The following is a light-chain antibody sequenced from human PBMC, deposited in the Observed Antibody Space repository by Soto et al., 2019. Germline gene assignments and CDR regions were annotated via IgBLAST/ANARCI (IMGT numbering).Light chain of an antibody. CDR3: QQRSNWRRT. V-gene: IGKV3-11*01. CDR2: DAS. CDR1: QSVSSY. Sequence: EIVLTQSPATLSLSPGERATLSCRASQSVSSYLAWYQQKPGQAPRLLIYDASNRATGIPARFSGSGSGKDFTLTINSLEPEDFAVDYCQQRSNWRRTF. J-gene: IGKJ1*01.